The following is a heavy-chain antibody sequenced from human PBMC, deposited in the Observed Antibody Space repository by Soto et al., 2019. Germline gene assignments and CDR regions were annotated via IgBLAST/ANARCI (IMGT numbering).Heavy chain of an antibody. CDR2: IIPIFGTA. Sequence: QVQLVQSGAEVKKPGSSVKVSCKASGGTFSSYAISWVRQAPGQGLEWMGGIIPIFGTANYAQKFQGRVTITADESTSTAYMELSSLRSEDTAVYYCARRYCISTSCPWVWYFDLWGRGTLVTVSS. D-gene: IGHD2-2*01. CDR3: ARRYCISTSCPWVWYFDL. V-gene: IGHV1-69*12. J-gene: IGHJ2*01. CDR1: GGTFSSYA.